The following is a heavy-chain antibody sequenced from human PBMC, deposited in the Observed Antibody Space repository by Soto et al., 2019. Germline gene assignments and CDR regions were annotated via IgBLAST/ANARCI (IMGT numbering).Heavy chain of an antibody. D-gene: IGHD7-27*01. Sequence: EVQLVESGGGLVQPGESLRLSCAASGFTVSSNYINWVRQAPGKGLEWVAVTYSGGSTYYADSVKGRFTISRDNSKNTLYLQMNSLGAEDTAVYFCARGANWGSGGGYHFVYWGQGTLVTVSS. CDR3: ARGANWGSGGGYHFVY. CDR2: TYSGGST. V-gene: IGHV3-66*01. CDR1: GFTVSSNY. J-gene: IGHJ4*02.